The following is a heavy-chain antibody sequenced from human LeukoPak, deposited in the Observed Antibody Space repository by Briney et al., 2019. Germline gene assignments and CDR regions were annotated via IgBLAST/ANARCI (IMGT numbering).Heavy chain of an antibody. CDR3: ARDSSSGWLRDAFDI. Sequence: ASVKVSCKASGYTFTSYGINWVRQAPGQGLEWMGWISVYNGNTNYAQKLQGRVTMTTDTSTSTAYMELRSLRSDDTAVYYCARDSSSGWLRDAFDIWGQGTMVTVSS. D-gene: IGHD6-19*01. V-gene: IGHV1-18*01. CDR1: GYTFTSYG. J-gene: IGHJ3*02. CDR2: ISVYNGNT.